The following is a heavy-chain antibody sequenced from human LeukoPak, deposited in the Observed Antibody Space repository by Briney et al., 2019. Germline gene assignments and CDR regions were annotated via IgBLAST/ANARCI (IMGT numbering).Heavy chain of an antibody. V-gene: IGHV4-30-4*01. CDR1: GGSIRSGDYY. D-gene: IGHD1-26*01. J-gene: IGHJ3*02. CDR3: ARDKRGDSGSPDAFDI. CDR2: IYYSGST. Sequence: SETLSLTCTVSGGSIRSGDYYWSWIRQPPGKGLEWIGYIYYSGSTDYNPSLKSRVTISVDTSKNQFSLKLRSVTAADTAVYYCARDKRGDSGSPDAFDIWGQGTMVTVSS.